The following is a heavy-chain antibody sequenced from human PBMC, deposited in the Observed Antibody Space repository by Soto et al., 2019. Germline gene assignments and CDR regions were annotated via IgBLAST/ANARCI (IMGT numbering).Heavy chain of an antibody. CDR1: GGSISSYY. CDR3: ARDRGYYDSSGPPADAFDI. D-gene: IGHD3-22*01. CDR2: IYTRGST. V-gene: IGHV4-4*07. Sequence: PSETLSLTCTVSGGSISSYYLSWIRQPSGKGLEWIWRIYTRGSTNYNHSLKSRVSMSVDTSKNQFSLKLSSVTAADTAVYYCARDRGYYDSSGPPADAFDIWGQGTMVTVSS. J-gene: IGHJ3*02.